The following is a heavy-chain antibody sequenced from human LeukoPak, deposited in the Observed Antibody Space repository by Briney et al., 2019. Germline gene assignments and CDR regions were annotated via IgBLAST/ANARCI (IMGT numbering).Heavy chain of an antibody. Sequence: PGGSLRLSCAASGFTFSSYGMHWVRQAPGKGLEWVAFIRYDGSNKYYADSVKGRSTISRDNSKNTLYLQMNSLRAEDTAVYYCAKNINHTPLPDYWGQGTLVTVSS. J-gene: IGHJ4*02. CDR2: IRYDGSNK. CDR1: GFTFSSYG. V-gene: IGHV3-30*02. CDR3: AKNINHTPLPDY. D-gene: IGHD2/OR15-2a*01.